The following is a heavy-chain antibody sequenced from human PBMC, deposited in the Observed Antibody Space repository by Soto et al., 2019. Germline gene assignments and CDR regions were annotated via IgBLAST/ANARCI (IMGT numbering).Heavy chain of an antibody. Sequence: QVQLVESGGGVVQPGRSLRLSCAASGFTFSSYAMHWVRQAPGKGLEWVAVISYDGSNKYYTDSVKGRFTISRDNSKNTPYLQMNSLRAEDTAVYYCARDQVRGTDSSGWNLLFDYWGQGTLVTVSS. CDR3: ARDQVRGTDSSGWNLLFDY. CDR1: GFTFSSYA. D-gene: IGHD6-19*01. J-gene: IGHJ4*02. V-gene: IGHV3-30-3*01. CDR2: ISYDGSNK.